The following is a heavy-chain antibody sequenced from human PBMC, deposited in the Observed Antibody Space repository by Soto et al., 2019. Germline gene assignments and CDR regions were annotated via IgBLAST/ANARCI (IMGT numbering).Heavy chain of an antibody. V-gene: IGHV4-30-2*01. CDR2: IYHSGST. J-gene: IGHJ5*02. CDR1: GGSISSGGYS. D-gene: IGHD1-1*01. Sequence: QLQLQESGSGLVRPSQTLSLTCAVSGGSISSGGYSWNWIRQPPGKGLEWIGYIYHSGSTLYNPSLKSRVTIVDKSKNQFALRLSSVTAADTAVYYCARDQLEGNWFDPWGQGTLVTVSS. CDR3: ARDQLEGNWFDP.